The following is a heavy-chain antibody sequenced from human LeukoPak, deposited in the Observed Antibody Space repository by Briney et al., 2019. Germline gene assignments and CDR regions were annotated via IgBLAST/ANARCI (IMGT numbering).Heavy chain of an antibody. CDR1: GGTFSSYA. CDR3: ARLFGEQKLVDF. CDR2: IIPIFGTA. V-gene: IGHV1-69*01. D-gene: IGHD6-13*01. Sequence: PRASVKVSCKASGGTFSSYAISWVRQAPGQGLEWMGGIIPIFGTANYAQKFQGRVTITADESTSTAYMELSSLRSEDTAVYYCARLFGEQKLVDFWGQGTLVTVSS. J-gene: IGHJ4*02.